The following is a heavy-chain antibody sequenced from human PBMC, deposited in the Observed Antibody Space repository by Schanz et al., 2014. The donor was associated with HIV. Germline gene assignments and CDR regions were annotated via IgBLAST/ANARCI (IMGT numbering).Heavy chain of an antibody. CDR2: ISGSGGSP. Sequence: EVQLLESGGGLVQPGGSLRLSCAASGFTFSSYAMSWVRQAPGKGLEWVSTISGSGGSPYYADSVKGRFTISRDNSKNTLYLQMTTLRTEDTALYYCAKASGNSYGTGYFDYWGQGTLVTVSS. D-gene: IGHD5-18*01. CDR3: AKASGNSYGTGYFDY. J-gene: IGHJ4*02. CDR1: GFTFSSYA. V-gene: IGHV3-23*01.